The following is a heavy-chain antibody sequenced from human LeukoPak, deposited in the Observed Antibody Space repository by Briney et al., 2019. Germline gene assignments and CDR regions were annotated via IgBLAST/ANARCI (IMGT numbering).Heavy chain of an antibody. CDR1: GFTFSNYW. J-gene: IGHJ4*02. V-gene: IGHV3-7*01. D-gene: IGHD3-22*01. Sequence: GGSLRLSCAASGFTFSNYWMTWVRQAPGKGLEWVAHVKPDGSEKSYVDSVKGRFTISTDNAQNSLYLQMNSLRAEDTAVYYCARDRGYYVFDYWGQGTLVTVSS. CDR2: VKPDGSEK. CDR3: ARDRGYYVFDY.